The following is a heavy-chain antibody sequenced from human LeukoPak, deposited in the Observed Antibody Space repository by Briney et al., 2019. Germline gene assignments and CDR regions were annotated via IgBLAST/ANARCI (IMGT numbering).Heavy chain of an antibody. Sequence: GGSLRLSCAASGFTFSSYGMHWVRQAPGKGLEWVAFIRYDGSNKYYADSVKGRFTISRDNSKNTLYLQMNSLRAEDTAVYYCATIWFGEFKPLDYWGQGTLVTVSS. CDR2: IRYDGSNK. D-gene: IGHD3-10*01. V-gene: IGHV3-30*02. CDR3: ATIWFGEFKPLDY. CDR1: GFTFSSYG. J-gene: IGHJ4*02.